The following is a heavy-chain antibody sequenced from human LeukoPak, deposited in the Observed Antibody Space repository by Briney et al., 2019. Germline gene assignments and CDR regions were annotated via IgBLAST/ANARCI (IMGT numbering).Heavy chain of an antibody. CDR3: AREDYYDSSGYSEAPFGMDV. D-gene: IGHD3-22*01. J-gene: IGHJ6*02. CDR1: GYTFTSYA. Sequence: ASVKVSCTASGYTFTSYAMHWVRQAPGQRLEWMGWINAGNGNTKYSQKFQGRVTITRDTSASTAYMELSSLRSEDTAVYYCAREDYYDSSGYSEAPFGMDVWGQGTTVTVSS. V-gene: IGHV1-3*01. CDR2: INAGNGNT.